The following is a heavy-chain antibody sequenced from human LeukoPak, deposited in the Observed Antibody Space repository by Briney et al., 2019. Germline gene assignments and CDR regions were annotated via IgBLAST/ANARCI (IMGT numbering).Heavy chain of an antibody. Sequence: SETLSLTCAVYGGSFSGYYWSWIRQPPGKGQEWIGEINHSGSTNYNPSLKSRVTISVDTSKNQFSLKLSSVTAADTAVYYCASLKSGYQLPGDYWGQGTLVTVSS. J-gene: IGHJ4*02. CDR1: GGSFSGYY. CDR2: INHSGST. CDR3: ASLKSGYQLPGDY. V-gene: IGHV4-34*01. D-gene: IGHD2-2*01.